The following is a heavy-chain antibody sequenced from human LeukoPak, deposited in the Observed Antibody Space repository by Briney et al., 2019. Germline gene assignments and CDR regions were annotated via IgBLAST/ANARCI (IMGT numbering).Heavy chain of an antibody. CDR2: ISSSRSTI. Sequence: GGSLRLSCAASGFTFSDYYMSWIRQAPGKGLEWVSYISSSRSTIYYADSVKGRFTISRDNAKNSVYLQMDSLRAEDTAVYYCARDRGHYYYDSSGYSYSAFDLWGQGTMVTVSS. CDR3: ARDRGHYYYDSSGYSYSAFDL. J-gene: IGHJ3*01. D-gene: IGHD3-22*01. CDR1: GFTFSDYY. V-gene: IGHV3-11*04.